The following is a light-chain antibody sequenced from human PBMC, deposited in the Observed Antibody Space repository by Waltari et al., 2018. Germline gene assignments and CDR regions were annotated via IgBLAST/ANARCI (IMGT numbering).Light chain of an antibody. Sequence: EIVLTQSPATLSVSPGERATLSCRASQIVGSYLAWYQQKPGQAPRLLIYDASNRATGIPARFSGSGSGTDFTLTISSLEPEDFAVYYCQQRSNWWTFGQGTKVEIK. V-gene: IGKV3-11*01. CDR1: QIVGSY. J-gene: IGKJ1*01. CDR2: DAS. CDR3: QQRSNWWT.